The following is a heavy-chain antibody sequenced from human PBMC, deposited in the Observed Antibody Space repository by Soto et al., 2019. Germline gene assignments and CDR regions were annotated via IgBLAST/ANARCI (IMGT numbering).Heavy chain of an antibody. CDR2: ISYDGSNK. D-gene: IGHD3-22*01. CDR3: ARVGYYYDSSPAGY. Sequence: GGSLRLSCAASGFTFSSYGMHWVRQAPGKGLEWVAVISYDGSNKYYADSVKGRFTVSRDNVKNTLYLQMNSLKVEDTAVYYCARVGYYYDSSPAGYWGQGTLVTVSS. CDR1: GFTFSSYG. J-gene: IGHJ4*02. V-gene: IGHV3-30*03.